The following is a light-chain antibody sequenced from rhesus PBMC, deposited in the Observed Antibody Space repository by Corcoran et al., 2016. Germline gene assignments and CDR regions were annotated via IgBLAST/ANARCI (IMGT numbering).Light chain of an antibody. J-gene: IGKJ4*01. CDR2: KAA. Sequence: DIQMTQSPSSLSASVGDRVTITCRASENVNNYLHCYQQKPGKAPKVLIYKAAPLQSGVPSRFSGSGSGTDFTLTISSLQPEDFATYYGQHSYGTPLTFGGGTKVELK. V-gene: IGKV1-74*01. CDR3: QHSYGTPLT. CDR1: ENVNNY.